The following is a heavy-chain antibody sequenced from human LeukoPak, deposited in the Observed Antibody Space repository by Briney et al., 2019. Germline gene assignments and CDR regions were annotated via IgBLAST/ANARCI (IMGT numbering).Heavy chain of an antibody. CDR1: GGSFSGYY. CDR3: ARAATVTTPYYFDY. CDR2: IYYSGST. J-gene: IGHJ4*02. V-gene: IGHV4-30-4*01. Sequence: SETLSLTCAVYGGSFSGYYWSWIRQPPGKGLEWIGYIYYSGSTYYNPSLKSRVTISVDTSKNQFSLKLSSVTAADTAVYYCARAATVTTPYYFDYWGQGTLVTVSS. D-gene: IGHD4-17*01.